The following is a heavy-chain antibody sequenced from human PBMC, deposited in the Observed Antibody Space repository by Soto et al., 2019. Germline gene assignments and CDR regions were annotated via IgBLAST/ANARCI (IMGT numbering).Heavy chain of an antibody. CDR3: AKRELPRTFDY. Sequence: GGSLRLSCAASGFTFSSCAMSWVRQAPGKGLEWVSATSAGGITYYADSVKGRFTISRDISKNTLYLQMNSLRAEDTAVYYCAKRELPRTFDYWGQGTLVTVS. V-gene: IGHV3-23*01. CDR1: GFTFSSCA. CDR2: TSAGGIT. D-gene: IGHD1-26*01. J-gene: IGHJ4*02.